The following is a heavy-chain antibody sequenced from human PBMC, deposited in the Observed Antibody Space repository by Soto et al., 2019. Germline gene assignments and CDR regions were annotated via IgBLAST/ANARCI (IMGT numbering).Heavy chain of an antibody. CDR1: GYSCTTFW. J-gene: IGHJ4*02. CDR2: IDPSAPYT. Sequence: ESLKISCRSSGYSCTTFWISWVRQMPGKGLEWMGKIDPSAPYTNYSPSFQGHVTISADRSISTAYLQWSSLKASDTAMYYCARRGDYGDYVDYWGQGTLVTVSS. V-gene: IGHV5-10-1*01. CDR3: ARRGDYGDYVDY. D-gene: IGHD4-17*01.